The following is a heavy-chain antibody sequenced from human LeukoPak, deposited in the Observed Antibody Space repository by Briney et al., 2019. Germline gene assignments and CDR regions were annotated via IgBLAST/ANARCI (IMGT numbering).Heavy chain of an antibody. D-gene: IGHD5-24*01. J-gene: IGHJ4*02. V-gene: IGHV4-61*02. Sequence: PSETLSLTCTVSGASISSGSYYWSRIRQPAGKGLEWIGRIYTSGSTTYNPSLKSRVTISVDTSKNQFSLKLSSVTAADTAVYYCARDRGDGYNSGYFEYWGQGTLVTVSS. CDR2: IYTSGST. CDR3: ARDRGDGYNSGYFEY. CDR1: GASISSGSYY.